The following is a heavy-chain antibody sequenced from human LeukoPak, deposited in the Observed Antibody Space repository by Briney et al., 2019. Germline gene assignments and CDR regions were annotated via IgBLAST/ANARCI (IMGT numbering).Heavy chain of an antibody. CDR2: MNPNSGNT. Sequence: GASVKVSCKASGYTFTSYDINWVRQATGQGLEWMGWMNPNSGNTGYAQKFQGRVTMTRNTSISTAYTELSSLRSEDTAVYYCARRGINYYYYYMDVWGKGTTVTVSS. J-gene: IGHJ6*03. CDR1: GYTFTSYD. D-gene: IGHD3-10*01. CDR3: ARRGINYYYYYMDV. V-gene: IGHV1-8*01.